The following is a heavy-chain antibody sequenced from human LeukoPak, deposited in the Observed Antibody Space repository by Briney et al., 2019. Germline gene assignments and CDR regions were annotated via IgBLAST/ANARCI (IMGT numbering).Heavy chain of an antibody. V-gene: IGHV3-21*01. CDR3: ARVGSSTSCYGY. CDR2: ISSSSSYI. J-gene: IGHJ4*02. CDR1: GFTFSDHY. Sequence: GGSLRLSCAASGFTFSDHYMDWVRQAPGKGLEWVSSISSSSSYIYYADSVKGRFTISRDNAKNSLYLQMNSLRAEDTAVYYCARVGSSTSCYGYWGQGTLVTVSS. D-gene: IGHD2-2*01.